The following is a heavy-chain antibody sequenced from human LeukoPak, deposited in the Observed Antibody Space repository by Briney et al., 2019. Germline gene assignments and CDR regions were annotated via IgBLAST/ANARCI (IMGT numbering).Heavy chain of an antibody. CDR3: ARGRTGYSSSWLDY. J-gene: IGHJ4*02. CDR1: KFTFSSYS. Sequence: PGGSLRLSCAASKFTFSSYSMNWVRQAPGKGLEWVSYISSSSSTIYYADSVKGRFTISRDNAKNSLYLQMNSLRAEDTAVYYCARGRTGYSSSWLDYWGQGTLVTVSS. V-gene: IGHV3-48*01. CDR2: ISSSSSTI. D-gene: IGHD6-13*01.